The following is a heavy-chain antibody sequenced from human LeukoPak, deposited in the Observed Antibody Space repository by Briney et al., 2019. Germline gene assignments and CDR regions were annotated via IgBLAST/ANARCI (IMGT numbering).Heavy chain of an antibody. J-gene: IGHJ4*02. CDR3: ARGIYDSSGYYY. CDR2: IYSDGTT. CDR1: GFTVITNY. Sequence: GGSLRLSCAASGFTVITNYMSWVRQAPGKGLEWVSVIYSDGTTHYADSVKGRFTISRDNSKNTLYLQMSSLRAEDTAVYFCARGIYDSSGYYYWGQGTLVTVSS. D-gene: IGHD3-22*01. V-gene: IGHV3-66*01.